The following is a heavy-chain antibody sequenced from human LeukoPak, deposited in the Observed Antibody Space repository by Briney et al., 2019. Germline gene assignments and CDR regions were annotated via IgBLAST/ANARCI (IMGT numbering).Heavy chain of an antibody. D-gene: IGHD2-2*01. V-gene: IGHV3-30*18. Sequence: PGTSLRLSCAASGFTFSNYGMHWVRQALGKGLEWVAIISYDGSNKNHADSVKGRFSISRDNSKNTLYLQMNSLRAEDTAVYYCAKPTPLLSAAMAGSEYWGQGTLVTVSS. CDR2: ISYDGSNK. CDR1: GFTFSNYG. CDR3: AKPTPLLSAAMAGSEY. J-gene: IGHJ4*02.